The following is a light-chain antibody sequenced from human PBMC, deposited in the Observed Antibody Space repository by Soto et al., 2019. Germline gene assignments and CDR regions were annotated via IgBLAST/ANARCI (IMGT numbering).Light chain of an antibody. J-gene: IGKJ4*01. CDR3: MQTLQTPVT. Sequence: EIVLTQSPATLSLSPGERATLSCRASQSVGTYFAWYQQKPGQAPRLLIYDSSNRATGIPARFSGSGSGTDFTLKIITVEAEDVGVYYCMQTLQTPVTFGGGTKVEIK. CDR1: QSVGTY. V-gene: IGKV3-11*01. CDR2: DSS.